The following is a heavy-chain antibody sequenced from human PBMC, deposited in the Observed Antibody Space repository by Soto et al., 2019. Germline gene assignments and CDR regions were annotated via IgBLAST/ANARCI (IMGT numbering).Heavy chain of an antibody. V-gene: IGHV3-30*18. CDR2: MSYDGRKE. Sequence: QVQLVESGGGVVQPGRYLRLSCAGSGFTFNTYGMHWVRQAPGKGLECVAVMSYDGRKEYYVDSVKGRFTISRENSKNTLYLQMHSLREEDTAVYYCVKERTAGGTGTYYSYWGQGTLVTVSS. CDR1: GFTFNTYG. D-gene: IGHD3-10*01. CDR3: VKERTAGGTGTYYSY. J-gene: IGHJ4*02.